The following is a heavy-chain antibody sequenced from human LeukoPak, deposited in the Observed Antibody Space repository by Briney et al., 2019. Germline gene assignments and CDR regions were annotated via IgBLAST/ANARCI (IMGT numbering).Heavy chain of an antibody. V-gene: IGHV3-30*18. CDR1: GFTFASYG. CDR2: ISYDGSNK. D-gene: IGHD7-27*01. CDR3: AKGLKLGIGGHFDY. J-gene: IGHJ4*02. Sequence: PGRSLRLSCAASGFTFASYGMHWVRQAPGKGLEWVAVISYDGSNKYYADSVKGRFTISRDNSKNTLYLQMNSLRAEDTAVYYCAKGLKLGIGGHFDYWGQGTLVTVSS.